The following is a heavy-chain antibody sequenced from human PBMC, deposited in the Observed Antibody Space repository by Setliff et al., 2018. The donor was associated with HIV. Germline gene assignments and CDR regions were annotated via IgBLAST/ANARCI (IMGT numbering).Heavy chain of an antibody. CDR3: ARDDYYYDSSGYYPTFDY. D-gene: IGHD3-22*01. CDR2: IYYSGST. CDR1: GGSLSGYY. V-gene: IGHV4-34*01. J-gene: IGHJ4*02. Sequence: SETLSLTCAVYGGSLSGYYWGWIRQPPGKGLEWIGSIYYSGSTYYNPSLKSRVTISVDTSKNQFSLKLSSVTAADTAVYYCARDDYYYDSSGYYPTFDYWGQGTLVTVSS.